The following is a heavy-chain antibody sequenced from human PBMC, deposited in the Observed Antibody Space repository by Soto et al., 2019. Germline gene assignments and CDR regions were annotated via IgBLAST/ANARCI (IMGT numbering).Heavy chain of an antibody. CDR1: GFTFSTYA. V-gene: IGHV3-23*01. CDR2: ISGDGVT. CDR3: ASERTSRRGTFDT. Sequence: GGSLRLSCAASGFTFSTYAMSWVRQVPGKGLQWLSAISGDGVTWYLDSVKGRFTISRDNSRNTVSLQMTSLRAEDTALYYCASERTSRRGTFDTWEQGTMVTVSS. J-gene: IGHJ3*02. D-gene: IGHD1-1*01.